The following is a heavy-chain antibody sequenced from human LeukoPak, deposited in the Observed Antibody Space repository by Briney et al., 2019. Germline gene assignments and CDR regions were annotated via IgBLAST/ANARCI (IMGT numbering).Heavy chain of an antibody. Sequence: AAVKVSCKTSGYMFTTYGITWVRQAPGHGVQWMGWISAHSGNTKYAEKFQGRVTLTTDTSTSTGYLELGSLTSDDTAVYYCARDLSSGGWTLEFDYWGQGTQVTVAS. CDR3: ARDLSSGGWTLEFDY. V-gene: IGHV1-18*04. CDR2: ISAHSGNT. CDR1: GYMFTTYG. J-gene: IGHJ4*02. D-gene: IGHD6-25*01.